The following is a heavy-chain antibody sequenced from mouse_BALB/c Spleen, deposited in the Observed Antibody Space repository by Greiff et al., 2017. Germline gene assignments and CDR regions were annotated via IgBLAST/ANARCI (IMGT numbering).Heavy chain of an antibody. CDR3: ARDWGSSSTWFAY. V-gene: IGHV7-3*02. CDR2: IRNKANGYTT. J-gene: IGHJ3*01. Sequence: EVQRVESGGGLVQPGGSLRLSCATSGFTFTDYYMSWVRQPPGKALEWLGFIRNKANGYTTEYSASVKGRFTISRDNSQSILYLQMNTLRAEDSATYYCARDWGSSSTWFAYWGQGTLVTVSA. CDR1: GFTFTDYY. D-gene: IGHD1-1*01.